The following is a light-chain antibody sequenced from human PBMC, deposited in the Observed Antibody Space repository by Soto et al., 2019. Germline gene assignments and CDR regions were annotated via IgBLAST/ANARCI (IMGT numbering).Light chain of an antibody. J-gene: IGKJ2*01. CDR3: QQYGSSPYT. V-gene: IGKV3-20*01. CDR2: GAS. CDR1: QSVGSNY. Sequence: EIVLTQSPDTLSLSPGERATLSCRASQSVGSNYLAWYQQKFGQAPRLLIYGASSRATGIPDRFSGSGSGTEFTLTISRLEPEDFAVYYCQQYGSSPYTFGQGTKLEIK.